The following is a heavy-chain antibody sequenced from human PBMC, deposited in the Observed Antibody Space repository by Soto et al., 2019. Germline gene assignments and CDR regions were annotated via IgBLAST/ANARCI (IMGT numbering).Heavy chain of an antibody. V-gene: IGHV1-2*04. CDR2: INPNSGGT. J-gene: IGHJ1*01. Sequence: QVQLEQSGAEVKKPGASVKVSCKASGYTFTGYYMHWVRQAPGQGLEWMGWINPNSGGTNYAQKFQGWVTMTRDTSISTAYMELSRLRSDDTAVYYCARSWGYDYGDEGYFQHWGQGTLVTVSS. CDR3: ARSWGYDYGDEGYFQH. CDR1: GYTFTGYY. D-gene: IGHD4-17*01.